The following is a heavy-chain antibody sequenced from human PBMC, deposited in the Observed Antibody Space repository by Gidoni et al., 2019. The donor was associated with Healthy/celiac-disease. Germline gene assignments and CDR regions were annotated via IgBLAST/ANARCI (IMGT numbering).Heavy chain of an antibody. CDR3: ARDRGGPYCSSTSCYIYGMDV. Sequence: EVQLVESGGGLVKPGGSLRLSCAASGFTFSSYSMNWVRQAPGKGLEWVSSISSSSSYIYYADSVKGRFTISRDNAKNSLYLQMNSLRAEDTAVYYCARDRGGPYCSSTSCYIYGMDVWGQGTTVTVSS. V-gene: IGHV3-21*01. CDR2: ISSSSSYI. D-gene: IGHD2-2*01. J-gene: IGHJ6*02. CDR1: GFTFSSYS.